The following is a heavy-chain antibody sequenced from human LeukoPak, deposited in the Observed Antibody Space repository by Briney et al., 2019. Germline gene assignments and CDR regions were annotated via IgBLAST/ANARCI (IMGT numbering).Heavy chain of an antibody. J-gene: IGHJ4*02. CDR1: GYTFITYG. CDR2: ISTYDGNT. V-gene: IGHV1-18*01. CDR3: ARGDMVRGVIITPFWY. Sequence: ASVKVSCKASGYTFITYGITWVRQAPGQGLEWMGGISTYDGNTNYAQKFQGRVTMTTDTSTSTAYMELRSLRAEDTAVYYCARGDMVRGVIITPFWYWGQGTLVTVSS. D-gene: IGHD3-10*01.